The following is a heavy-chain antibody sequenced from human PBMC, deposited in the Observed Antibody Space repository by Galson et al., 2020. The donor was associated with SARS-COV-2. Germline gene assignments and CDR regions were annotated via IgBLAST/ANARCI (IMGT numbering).Heavy chain of an antibody. D-gene: IGHD4-17*01. CDR1: GFTFNTYA. Sequence: GGSLRLSCAASGFTFNTYAMNWVRQAPGKGLEWVSTISGSGVARYYADSVKGRFTISRDNSKNTLYVQMNSLRAEDTAVYYCAKAPLTYGDYRFYFDYWGQGTLVTVSS. CDR3: AKAPLTYGDYRFYFDY. V-gene: IGHV3-23*01. J-gene: IGHJ4*02. CDR2: ISGSGVAR.